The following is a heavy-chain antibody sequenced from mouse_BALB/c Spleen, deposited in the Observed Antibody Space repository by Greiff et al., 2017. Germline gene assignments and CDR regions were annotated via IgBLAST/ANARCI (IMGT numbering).Heavy chain of an antibody. CDR3: AREGYYGSRLYYFDY. D-gene: IGHD1-1*01. Sequence: EVQLQQSGPELVKPGASVKISCKASGYSFTGYFMNWVMQSHGKSLEWIGRINPYNGDTFYNQKFKGKATLTVDKSSSTAHMELRSLASEDSAVYYCAREGYYGSRLYYFDYWGQGTTLTVSS. CDR1: GYSFTGYF. J-gene: IGHJ2*01. CDR2: INPYNGDT. V-gene: IGHV1-20*02.